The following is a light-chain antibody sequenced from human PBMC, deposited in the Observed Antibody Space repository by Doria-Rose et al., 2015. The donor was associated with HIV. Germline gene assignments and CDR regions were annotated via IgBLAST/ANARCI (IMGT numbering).Light chain of an antibody. Sequence: EIVSTQSPGTLSLSPGERATLSCRASQSFSSTYLAWYQQKPGQAPSLLIYDGSTRATGIPDGFSASGSGTDFTLTINRLEPEDFALYYCHQYGTSWTFGQGTKVE. CDR2: DGS. V-gene: IGKV3-20*01. CDR3: HQYGTSWT. J-gene: IGKJ1*01. CDR1: QSFSSTY.